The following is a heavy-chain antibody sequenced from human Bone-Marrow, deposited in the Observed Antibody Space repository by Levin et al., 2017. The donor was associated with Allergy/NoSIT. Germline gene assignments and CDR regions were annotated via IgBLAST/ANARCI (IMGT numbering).Heavy chain of an antibody. Sequence: GGSLRLSCEVSEFNVRNNYMSWVRQAPGKGLEWVSFMYSGGSTHYAESVKGRFTISRDNTKNTLNLQMNSLRAEDTAVYYCVRRWQWGQGTLVTVSS. CDR2: MYSGGST. CDR3: VRRWQ. J-gene: IGHJ4*02. V-gene: IGHV3-66*04. D-gene: IGHD2-15*01. CDR1: EFNVRNNY.